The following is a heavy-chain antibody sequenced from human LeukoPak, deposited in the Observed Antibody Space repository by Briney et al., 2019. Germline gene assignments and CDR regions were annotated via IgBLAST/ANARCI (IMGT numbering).Heavy chain of an antibody. CDR3: ARGPKWGFDFWSAYYFDF. Sequence: PSQTLSLTCSVSGGSISTGGYYWSWIRQHPGKGLEWIGYIYWTETTYSSSSLKSRVSFSVDTSQNQFSLRLSSVTAADTAVYYCARGPKWGFDFWSAYYFDFWGQGTLVTVSS. V-gene: IGHV4-31*03. CDR1: GGSISTGGYY. J-gene: IGHJ4*02. D-gene: IGHD3-3*01. CDR2: IYWTETT.